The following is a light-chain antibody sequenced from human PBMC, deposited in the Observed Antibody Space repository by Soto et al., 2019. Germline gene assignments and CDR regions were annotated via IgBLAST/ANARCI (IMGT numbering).Light chain of an antibody. J-gene: IGKJ2*01. CDR3: QQYNNWPYT. V-gene: IGKV3-15*01. CDR2: GTS. Sequence: EIVMTQSPVTLSVSPGERAALSCRASQNVGSNFAWYQQRPGQAPRVLIYGTSTRPTGVPARFSGSGSGTDFTLTISSLQSEDFALYYCQQYNNWPYTFGQGTRLEIK. CDR1: QNVGSN.